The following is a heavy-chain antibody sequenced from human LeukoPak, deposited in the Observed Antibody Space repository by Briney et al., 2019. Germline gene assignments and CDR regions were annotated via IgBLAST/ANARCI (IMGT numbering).Heavy chain of an antibody. CDR1: GYTFTSYY. V-gene: IGHV1-46*01. D-gene: IGHD3-9*01. CDR2: INPSGGST. Sequence: ASVKVSCKASGYTFTSYYMHWVRQAPGQELEWMGIINPSGGSTSYAQKFQGRVTMTRDTSTSTVYMELSSLRSEDTAVYYCAREQDVLRYFDWLFGTSGEGVAFDYWGQGTLVTVSS. CDR3: AREQDVLRYFDWLFGTSGEGVAFDY. J-gene: IGHJ4*02.